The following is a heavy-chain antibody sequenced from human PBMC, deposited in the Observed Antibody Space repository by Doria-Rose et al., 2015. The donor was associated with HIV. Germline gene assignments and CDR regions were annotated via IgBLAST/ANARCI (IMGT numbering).Heavy chain of an antibody. CDR3: ARIKSSRWYHKYYFDF. Sequence: QITLKESGPVLVKPTETLTLTCTVSGVSLSSPGMGVSWIRQPPGQALEWLANIFSDDERSYKTSLKSRLTISRGTSKSQVVLTMTGMDPVDTATYYCARIKSSRWYHKYYFDFWGQGTLVIVSA. CDR1: GVSLSSPGMG. D-gene: IGHD6-13*01. V-gene: IGHV2-26*01. CDR2: IFSDDER. J-gene: IGHJ4*02.